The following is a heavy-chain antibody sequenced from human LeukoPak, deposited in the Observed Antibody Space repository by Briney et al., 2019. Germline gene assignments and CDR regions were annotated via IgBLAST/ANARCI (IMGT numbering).Heavy chain of an antibody. CDR1: GSTFSSYA. D-gene: IGHD3-16*02. CDR2: ISGSGGST. CDR3: AKAPYDYVWGSYRLTVGMDV. V-gene: IGHV3-23*01. Sequence: GGSLRLSCAASGSTFSSYAMSWVRQAPGKGLERVSAISGSGGSTYYADSVKGRFTISRDNSKNTLYLQMNSLRAEDTAVYCCAKAPYDYVWGSYRLTVGMDVWGQGTTVTVSS. J-gene: IGHJ6*02.